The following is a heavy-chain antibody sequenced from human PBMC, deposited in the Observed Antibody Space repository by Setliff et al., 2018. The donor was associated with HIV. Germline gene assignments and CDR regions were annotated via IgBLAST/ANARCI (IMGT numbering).Heavy chain of an antibody. D-gene: IGHD6-13*01. Sequence: GGSLRLSCAASGFLFHTYWMSWVRQAPGKGLEWVANIKEDGSEKYYVDSVKGRFTISRDNAKNSLYLQMNSLRAEDTALYYCARLPAWTPGIAADVTDYWGQGTLVTVSS. CDR3: ARLPAWTPGIAADVTDY. CDR1: GFLFHTYW. V-gene: IGHV3-7*05. CDR2: IKEDGSEK. J-gene: IGHJ4*02.